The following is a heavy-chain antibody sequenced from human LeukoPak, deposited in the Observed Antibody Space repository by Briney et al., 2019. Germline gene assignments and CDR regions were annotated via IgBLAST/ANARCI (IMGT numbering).Heavy chain of an antibody. Sequence: GESLKISCKGSGYSFTSYWISLVRQMPGKGLEWMGRIDPSDSHTTYSPSFEGHVNMSADKSVSTAYLHWSSLKASDTAMYYCATGGYSCEYWGQGTLVTVSS. CDR1: GYSFTSYW. V-gene: IGHV5-10-1*01. CDR3: ATGGYSCEY. CDR2: IDPSDSHT. D-gene: IGHD5-18*01. J-gene: IGHJ4*02.